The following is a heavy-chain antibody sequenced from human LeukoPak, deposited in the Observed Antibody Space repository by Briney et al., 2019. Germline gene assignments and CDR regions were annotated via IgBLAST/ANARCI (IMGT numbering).Heavy chain of an antibody. CDR3: ARTSSAVDAFDI. D-gene: IGHD6-19*01. Sequence: GGSLRLSCAASGFTFSIYSMNWVRQAPGKGLEWASSISSSSSYIYYADSVKGRFTISRDNAKNSLYLQMNSLRAEDTAVYYCARTSSAVDAFDIWGQGTMVTVSS. J-gene: IGHJ3*02. V-gene: IGHV3-21*01. CDR2: ISSSSSYI. CDR1: GFTFSIYS.